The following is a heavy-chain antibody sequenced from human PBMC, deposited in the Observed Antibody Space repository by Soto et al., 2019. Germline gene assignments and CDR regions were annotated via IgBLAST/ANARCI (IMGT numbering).Heavy chain of an antibody. V-gene: IGHV1-18*01. CDR2: ISAYNGNT. D-gene: IGHD2-8*01. CDR3: ASEEGYKCSHGVCYYDTFDL. Sequence: QVHLVQSGAEVKKPGASVKVSCRTSSNTFINFGFAWVRQAPGQGLEWMGWISAYNGNTNYAQKFQGRVTMTTDTTTSTAYMDLRSMRSDDTAVYYCASEEGYKCSHGVCYYDTFDLWGQGTMVTVSS. CDR1: SNTFINFG. J-gene: IGHJ3*01.